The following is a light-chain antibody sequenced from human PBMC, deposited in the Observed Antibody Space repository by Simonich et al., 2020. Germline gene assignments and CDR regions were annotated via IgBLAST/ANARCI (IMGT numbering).Light chain of an antibody. V-gene: IGLV2-14*01. J-gene: IGLJ3*02. CDR1: SSDGGDYNY. CDR3: SSYTSSSTLV. Sequence: QSALTQPASVSGSPGQSIPISCTGTSSDGGDYNYVSWYQQHPGKAPKLMIYDVSMRPSGVSNRFSGSKSGNTASRTISGLQAEDEADYYCSSYTSSSTLVFGGGTKLTVL. CDR2: DVS.